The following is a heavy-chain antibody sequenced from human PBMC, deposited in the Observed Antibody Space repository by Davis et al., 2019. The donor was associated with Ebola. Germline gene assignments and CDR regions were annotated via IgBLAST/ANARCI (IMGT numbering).Heavy chain of an antibody. J-gene: IGHJ4*02. CDR1: GFTLSSYA. D-gene: IGHD3-22*01. CDR3: ARDGDGSGSDFDY. CDR2: ISYDGINK. Sequence: GGSLRPSCAPSGFTLSSYAMHWFRKPPGKGLEGVAVISYDGINKYYADSVKGRFTISRDNSKNTLYLQMNSLRAEATAVYYCARDGDGSGSDFDYWGQGTLVTVAS. V-gene: IGHV3-30-3*01.